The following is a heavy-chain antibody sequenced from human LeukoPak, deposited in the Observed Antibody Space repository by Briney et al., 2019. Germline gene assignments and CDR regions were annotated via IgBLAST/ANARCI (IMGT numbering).Heavy chain of an antibody. D-gene: IGHD3-9*01. CDR3: AKARYLQRFDY. Sequence: TGGSLRLSCAASGFTFSSYAMSWVRQAPGKGLEWVAAISGSGGSTYYAGSVKGRFTISRDNSKNTLYLQMNSLRAEDTAVYYCAKARYLQRFDYWGQGTLVTVSS. V-gene: IGHV3-23*01. CDR1: GFTFSSYA. J-gene: IGHJ4*02. CDR2: ISGSGGST.